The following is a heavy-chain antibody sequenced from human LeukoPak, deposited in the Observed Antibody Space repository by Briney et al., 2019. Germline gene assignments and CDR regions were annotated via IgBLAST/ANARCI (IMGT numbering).Heavy chain of an antibody. CDR2: IYHSGIT. V-gene: IGHV4-38-2*02. CDR1: GYSISSGYY. Sequence: SETLSLTCTVSGYSISSGYYWAWIRQPPGKGLEWIGTIYHSGITFYNPSLRGRVIISVDTSKNQFSLKLSSVTAADTAVYYCARSNYYDSSGYYPREIYYFDYWGQGTLVTVSS. CDR3: ARSNYYDSSGYYPREIYYFDY. D-gene: IGHD3-22*01. J-gene: IGHJ4*02.